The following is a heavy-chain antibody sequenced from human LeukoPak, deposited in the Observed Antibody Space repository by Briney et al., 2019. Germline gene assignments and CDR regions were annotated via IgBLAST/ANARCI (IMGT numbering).Heavy chain of an antibody. Sequence: PGGSLRLSCAASGFTFSTYNMNWVRQAPGKGLEWVSYISSSSSAIYYADSVKGRFTVSRDNAKKSLYLQMNSLRAEDTAVYYCAKGGYSYGSAHRRGEFDYWGQGTLVTVSS. CDR3: AKGGYSYGSAHRRGEFDY. J-gene: IGHJ4*02. CDR1: GFTFSTYN. CDR2: ISSSSSAI. V-gene: IGHV3-48*04. D-gene: IGHD5-18*01.